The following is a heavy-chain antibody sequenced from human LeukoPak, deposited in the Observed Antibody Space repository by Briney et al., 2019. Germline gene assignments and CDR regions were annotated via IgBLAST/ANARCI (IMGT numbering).Heavy chain of an antibody. V-gene: IGHV3-23*01. CDR3: ANTVVRGVASMDV. D-gene: IGHD3-10*01. CDR1: GFTFSSYV. J-gene: IGHJ6*02. CDR2: ISGSGTTT. Sequence: GGSLRLSCAASGFTFSSYVMGWVRQAPGKGVEWVSAISGSGTTTYYADAVKGRFTISRDNSRNTLYLQMHSLGAEDTAVYYRANTVVRGVASMDVWGQGTTVTVS.